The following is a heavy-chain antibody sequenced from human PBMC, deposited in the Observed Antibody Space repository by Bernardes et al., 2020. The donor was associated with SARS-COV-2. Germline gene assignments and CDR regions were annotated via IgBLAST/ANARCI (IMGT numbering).Heavy chain of an antibody. V-gene: IGHV4-61*02. Sequence: SETLSLTCAVSDDAISSGSFYWIWIRQPAGKGLEWVVRISASGSTNYNPSLKSRVTMSVDTSKNQFSLKLTSVTAADTAVYYCARDGRISVPGTDYFDFWGQGILVTVSS. CDR2: ISASGST. J-gene: IGHJ4*02. D-gene: IGHD6-19*01. CDR3: ARDGRISVPGTDYFDF. CDR1: DDAISSGSFY.